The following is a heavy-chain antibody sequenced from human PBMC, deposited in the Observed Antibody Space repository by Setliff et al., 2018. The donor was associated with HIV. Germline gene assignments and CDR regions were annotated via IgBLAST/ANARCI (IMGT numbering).Heavy chain of an antibody. D-gene: IGHD2-8*01. CDR2: MTYVGST. V-gene: IGHV4-39*01. Sequence: PSETLSLTCTVSGSSITSSSFYWGWIRQPPGKGLEWIGSMTYVGSTSFSPSLKSRVAISVDTSENQFSLKLNSVTAADTAVYYCARRGRDGVFIMFATGFDPWGQGALVTVSS. J-gene: IGHJ5*02. CDR3: ARRGRDGVFIMFATGFDP. CDR1: GSSITSSSFY.